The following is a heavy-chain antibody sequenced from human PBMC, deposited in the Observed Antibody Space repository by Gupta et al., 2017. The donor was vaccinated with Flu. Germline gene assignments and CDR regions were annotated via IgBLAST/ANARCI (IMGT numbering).Heavy chain of an antibody. CDR3: ARASGDYFDSSGKGTNYYFDY. CDR2: IYTSGTT. Sequence: QVQLQESGPGLVKPSQTLSLTCTVSGGSISRGSYYWSWIRQPAGKGLEWIGRIYTSGTTIYNPSLMSQVTISVDTSKNQFYLKLSSVTAAETAVYYCARASGDYFDSSGKGTNYYFDYWGQGTLVTVSS. CDR1: GGSISRGSYY. J-gene: IGHJ4*02. V-gene: IGHV4-61*02. D-gene: IGHD3-22*01.